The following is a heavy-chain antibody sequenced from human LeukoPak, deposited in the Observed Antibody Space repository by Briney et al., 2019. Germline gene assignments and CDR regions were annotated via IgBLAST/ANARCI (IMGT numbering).Heavy chain of an antibody. Sequence: GGSLRLSCAASGFTFSSYAMSWVRQAPGKGLEWDSAISGSGGSTYYADSVKGRFTISRDNSKNTLYLQMNSLRAEDTAVYYCAKDLGVGATELIAYWGQGTLVTVSS. CDR2: ISGSGGST. J-gene: IGHJ4*02. CDR3: AKDLGVGATELIAY. D-gene: IGHD1-26*01. CDR1: GFTFSSYA. V-gene: IGHV3-23*01.